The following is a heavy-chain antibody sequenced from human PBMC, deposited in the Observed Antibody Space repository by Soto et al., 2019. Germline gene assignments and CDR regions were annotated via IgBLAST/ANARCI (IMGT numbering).Heavy chain of an antibody. Sequence: ASVKVSCKASGYTFTSYYMHWVRQAPGQGLEWMGIINPSGGSTSYAQKFQGRVTMTRDTSTSTVYMELSSLRSEDTAVYYCARGGYSGSDYKGDYYYGMDVWGQGTTVTVSS. CDR1: GYTFTSYY. D-gene: IGHD1-26*01. CDR3: ARGGYSGSDYKGDYYYGMDV. CDR2: INPSGGST. J-gene: IGHJ6*02. V-gene: IGHV1-46*01.